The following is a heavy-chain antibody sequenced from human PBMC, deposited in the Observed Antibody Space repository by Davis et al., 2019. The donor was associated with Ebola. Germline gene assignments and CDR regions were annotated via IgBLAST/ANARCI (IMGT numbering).Heavy chain of an antibody. V-gene: IGHV3-30-3*01. CDR2: ISYDGSNK. D-gene: IGHD6-13*01. CDR1: GFTFSSYA. CDR3: ARDSSPYSSSWRPDYYYYYGMDV. J-gene: IGHJ6*04. Sequence: GESLKISCAASGFTFSSYAMHWVRQAPGKGLEWVAVISYDGSNKYYADSVKGRFTISRDNSKNTLYLQMHSLRAEDTAVYYCARDSSPYSSSWRPDYYYYYGMDVWGKGTTVTVSS.